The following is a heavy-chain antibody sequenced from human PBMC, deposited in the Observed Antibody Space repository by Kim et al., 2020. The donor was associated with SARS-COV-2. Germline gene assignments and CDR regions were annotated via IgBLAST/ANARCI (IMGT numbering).Heavy chain of an antibody. CDR3: ARGDANFFFYYGIDV. D-gene: IGHD1-1*01. CDR2: INDIGTVT. Sequence: GWSLRLSCAASGFPFRNYEMNWVRQAPGKGLDWVAYINDIGTVTHYADSVRGRFTISRDDARDSLYLQMNSLRADDTAVYYCARGDANFFFYYGIDVWGQGTTVTVSS. J-gene: IGHJ6*02. V-gene: IGHV3-48*03. CDR1: GFPFRNYE.